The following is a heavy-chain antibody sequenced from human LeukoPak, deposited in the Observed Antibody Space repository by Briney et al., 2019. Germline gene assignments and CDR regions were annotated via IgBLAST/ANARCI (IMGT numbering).Heavy chain of an antibody. Sequence: SETLSLTCTVSGGSISSSSYYWGWIRQPPGKGLEWIGSVYYSGSTYYNPSLKSRVTISVDTSKNQFSLKLSSVTAADTAVYYCARLRSGYDLFDYWGQGTLVTVSS. D-gene: IGHD5-12*01. CDR3: ARLRSGYDLFDY. J-gene: IGHJ4*02. CDR2: VYYSGST. V-gene: IGHV4-39*01. CDR1: GGSISSSSYY.